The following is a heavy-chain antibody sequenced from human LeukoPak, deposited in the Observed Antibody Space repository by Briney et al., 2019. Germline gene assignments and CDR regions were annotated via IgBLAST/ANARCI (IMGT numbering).Heavy chain of an antibody. CDR1: GGTFSSYA. D-gene: IGHD6-13*01. J-gene: IGHJ4*02. Sequence: SVKVSYKASGGTFSSYAISWVRQAPGQGLEWMGRIIPIFGTANYAQKFRGRVTITTDESTSTAYMELSSLRSEDTAVYYCARSPPGYSSSWYSHDFDYWGQGTLVTVSS. V-gene: IGHV1-69*05. CDR3: ARSPPGYSSSWYSHDFDY. CDR2: IIPIFGTA.